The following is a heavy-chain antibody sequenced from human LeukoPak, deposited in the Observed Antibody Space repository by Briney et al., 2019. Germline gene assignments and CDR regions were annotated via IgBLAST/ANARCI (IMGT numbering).Heavy chain of an antibody. Sequence: SETLSLTCTVSGGSISSYYWSWIRQPAGKGLEWIGRIYTSGSTTYNPSLKSRVTMSVDTSKNQFSLKLGSVTAADTAVYYCARSRVWLFPDYWGQGPLVTVSS. V-gene: IGHV4-4*07. CDR1: GGSISSYY. CDR2: IYTSGST. CDR3: ARSRVWLFPDY. D-gene: IGHD3-22*01. J-gene: IGHJ4*02.